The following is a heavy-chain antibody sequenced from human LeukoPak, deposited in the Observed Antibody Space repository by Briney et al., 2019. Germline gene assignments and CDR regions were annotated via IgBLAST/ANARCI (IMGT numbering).Heavy chain of an antibody. V-gene: IGHV5-51*01. CDR1: GYNFTIYW. CDR2: FYPVNSRV. Sequence: GESLKISCKASGYNFTIYWIGWVRQMPGKGLEWMGIFYPVNSRVGYSPSFQGQVTISADRSVNTAYLQWSSLKASDTATYYCARPFGYDGKPSIDYWGQGTLVTVSS. D-gene: IGHD5-12*01. J-gene: IGHJ4*02. CDR3: ARPFGYDGKPSIDY.